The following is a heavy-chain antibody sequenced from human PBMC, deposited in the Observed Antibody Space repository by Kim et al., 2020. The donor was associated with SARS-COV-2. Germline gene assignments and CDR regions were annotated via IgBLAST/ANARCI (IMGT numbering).Heavy chain of an antibody. D-gene: IGHD6-19*01. CDR3: AKESGWYYYYGMDV. J-gene: IGHJ6*02. V-gene: IGHV3-30*02. Sequence: AGSVKGRFAISRDNSKNTLYLQMNSLRAEDTAVYYCAKESGWYYYYGMDVWGQGTTVTVSS.